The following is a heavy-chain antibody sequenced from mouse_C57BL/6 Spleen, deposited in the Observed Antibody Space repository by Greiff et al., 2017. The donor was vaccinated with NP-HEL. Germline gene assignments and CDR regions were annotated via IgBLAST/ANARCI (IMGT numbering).Heavy chain of an antibody. CDR3: ASCGNYDWYFDV. CDR1: GYTFTSYW. Sequence: QVQLQQPGAELVKPGASVKMSCKASGYTFTSYWITWVKQRPGQGLEWIGDIYPGSGSTNYNEKFKSKATLTVDTSSSTAYMQLSSLTSEDSAVYYCASCGNYDWYFDVWGTGTTVTVSS. CDR2: IYPGSGST. J-gene: IGHJ1*03. V-gene: IGHV1-55*01. D-gene: IGHD1-1*01.